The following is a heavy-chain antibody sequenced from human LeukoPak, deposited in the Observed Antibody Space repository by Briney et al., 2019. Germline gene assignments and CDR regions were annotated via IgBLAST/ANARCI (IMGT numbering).Heavy chain of an antibody. D-gene: IGHD4-17*01. Sequence: PSETLSLTCTVSGGSISSSSYYWGWIRQPPGKGLEWIGSIYYSGSTYYNPSLKSRVTISVDTSKNQFSLKLSSVTAADTAVYYCAKGDGETTVSFFDYWGQGTLVTVSS. V-gene: IGHV4-39*07. CDR3: AKGDGETTVSFFDY. J-gene: IGHJ4*02. CDR1: GGSISSSSYY. CDR2: IYYSGST.